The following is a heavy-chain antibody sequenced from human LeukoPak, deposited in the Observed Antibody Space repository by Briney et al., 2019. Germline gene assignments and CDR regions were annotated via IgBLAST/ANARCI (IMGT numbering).Heavy chain of an antibody. D-gene: IGHD3-22*01. V-gene: IGHV4-30-2*01. CDR1: GGSISSGGYS. CDR3: ARGPNRYYYDSSLPYYFDY. Sequence: PSQTLSLTCAVSGGSISSGGYSWSWIRQPPGKGLEWIGYIYHSGSTYYNPSLKSRVTISVDRSKNQFSLKLSSVTAADTAVYYCARGPNRYYYDSSLPYYFDYWGQGTLVTVSS. CDR2: IYHSGST. J-gene: IGHJ4*02.